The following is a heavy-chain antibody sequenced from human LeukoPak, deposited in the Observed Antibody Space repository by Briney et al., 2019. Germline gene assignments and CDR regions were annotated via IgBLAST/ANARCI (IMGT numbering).Heavy chain of an antibody. V-gene: IGHV3-7*01. D-gene: IGHD6-13*01. CDR1: GFTFNSFV. Sequence: GGSLRLSCAASGFTFNSFVMSWVRQAPGQGLEWVANINQYGSEKHYVDSVKGRFTISRDNAKNSVHLQMASLRAEDTAVYYCVRAGGSSWSDYWGQGTLLIVSS. CDR2: INQYGSEK. J-gene: IGHJ4*02. CDR3: VRAGGSSWSDY.